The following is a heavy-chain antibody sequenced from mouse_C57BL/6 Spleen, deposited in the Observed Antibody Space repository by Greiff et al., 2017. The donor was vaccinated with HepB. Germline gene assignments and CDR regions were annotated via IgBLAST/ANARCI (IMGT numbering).Heavy chain of an antibody. V-gene: IGHV1-52*01. CDR3: AREDDGDWYFDV. J-gene: IGHJ1*03. CDR2: IDPSDSET. D-gene: IGHD2-12*01. CDR1: GYTFTSYW. Sequence: QVQLQQSGAELVRPGSSVKLSCKASGYTFTSYWMHWVKQRPIQGLEWIGNIDPSDSETHYNQKFKDKATLTVDKSSSTAYMQLSSLTSEDSAVYYCAREDDGDWYFDVWGTGTTVTVSS.